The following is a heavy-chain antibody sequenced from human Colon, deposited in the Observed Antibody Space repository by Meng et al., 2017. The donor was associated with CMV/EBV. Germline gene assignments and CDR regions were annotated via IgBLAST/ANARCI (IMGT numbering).Heavy chain of an antibody. CDR3: MRDLLPIRLIPAAQDY. CDR1: GLAVSDNY. D-gene: IGHD2-2*01. Sequence: GESLKISCAASGLAVSDNYMNWVRQAPGKGLEWISYISSSGKDEYYADSVKGRFTISRDNAKNSVSLQMNALKVEDTAVYYCMRDLLPIRLIPAAQDYWGQGTLVTVSS. V-gene: IGHV3-11*04. CDR2: ISSSGKDE. J-gene: IGHJ4*02.